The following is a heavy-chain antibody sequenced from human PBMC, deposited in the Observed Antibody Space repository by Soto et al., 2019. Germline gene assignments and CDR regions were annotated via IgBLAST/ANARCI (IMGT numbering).Heavy chain of an antibody. Sequence: QVQLVESGGGGVQPGRSLRLSCAASGFTFSYDAMHWVRQAPGKGLEWVAVISYDGSNKYYADSVKGRFTISSDNSKNTLYLQMNSLRGEDTAVYHCARCHYSGSARTYGMDVWGQGTTVTVSS. D-gene: IGHD3-10*01. CDR1: GFTFSYDA. J-gene: IGHJ6*02. CDR2: ISYDGSNK. CDR3: ARCHYSGSARTYGMDV. V-gene: IGHV3-30-3*01.